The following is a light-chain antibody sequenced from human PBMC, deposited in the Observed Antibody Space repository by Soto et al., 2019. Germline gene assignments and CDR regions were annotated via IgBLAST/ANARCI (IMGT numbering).Light chain of an antibody. CDR3: QHYGSSPLT. J-gene: IGKJ4*01. CDR2: GAS. V-gene: IGKV3-20*01. Sequence: EIVLTRSQGTLSLYPGERATLSCRASQSVSSSYLAWYRQKPGQAPRLHIYGASSRATGIPDRFSGSGAGTDFTLTISRLEPEDCAGYYCQHYGSSPLTFGGGTKVEIK. CDR1: QSVSSSY.